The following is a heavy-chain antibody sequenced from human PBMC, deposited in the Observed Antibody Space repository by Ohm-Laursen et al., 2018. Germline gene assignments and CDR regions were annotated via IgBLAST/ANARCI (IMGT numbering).Heavy chain of an antibody. J-gene: IGHJ6*02. V-gene: IGHV3-30*18. D-gene: IGHD3-10*01. CDR3: AKDISYGSGSRYYYGMDV. CDR1: GFTFSSYG. Sequence: SLRLSCTASGFTFSSYGMHWVRQAPGKGLEWVAVISYDGSNKYYADSVKGRFTISRDNSKNSLYLQMNSLRAEDTALYYCAKDISYGSGSRYYYGMDVWGQGTTVTVSS. CDR2: ISYDGSNK.